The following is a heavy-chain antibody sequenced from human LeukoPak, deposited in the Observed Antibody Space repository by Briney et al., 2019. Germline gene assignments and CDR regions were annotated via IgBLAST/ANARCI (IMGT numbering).Heavy chain of an antibody. CDR1: GFTFSSYS. V-gene: IGHV3-21*01. D-gene: IGHD6-6*01. CDR2: ISSSSSYI. J-gene: IGHJ4*02. Sequence: GGSLRLSCAASGFTFSSYSMNWVRQAPGKGLEWVSSISSSSSYIYYADSVKGRFTISRDNAKNLLYLQMNSLRAEDTAVYYCARLNSIAGGLDYWGQGTLVTVSS. CDR3: ARLNSIAGGLDY.